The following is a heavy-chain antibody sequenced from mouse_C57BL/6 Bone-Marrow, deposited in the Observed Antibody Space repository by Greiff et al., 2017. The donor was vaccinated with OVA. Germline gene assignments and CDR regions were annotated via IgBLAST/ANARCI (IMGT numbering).Heavy chain of an antibody. CDR2: IDPSDSYT. CDR1: GYTFTSYW. J-gene: IGHJ1*03. D-gene: IGHD1-1*01. V-gene: IGHV1-69*01. Sequence: VQLQQPGAELVMPGASVKLSCKASGYTFTSYWMHWVKQRPGQGLEWIGEIDPSDSYTNYNPKFKGKSTLTVDKSSSTASMQLSSLTSEDSAVYYCARDGTVVAHWYFDVWGTGTTVTVSS. CDR3: ARDGTVVAHWYFDV.